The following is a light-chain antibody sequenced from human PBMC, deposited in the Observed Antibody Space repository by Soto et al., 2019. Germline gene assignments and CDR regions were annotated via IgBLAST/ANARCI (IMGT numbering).Light chain of an antibody. Sequence: EIVLTQSPGTLSLSPGERATLSCRASQSVSNNFLAWYQQKPGQPPRLLIYGASSRATGIPDRFSGSGSGPDFTLTISRLEPEDFAVYYCQQYGSTKYTFGQGTELEIK. CDR1: QSVSNNF. CDR3: QQYGSTKYT. CDR2: GAS. J-gene: IGKJ2*01. V-gene: IGKV3-20*01.